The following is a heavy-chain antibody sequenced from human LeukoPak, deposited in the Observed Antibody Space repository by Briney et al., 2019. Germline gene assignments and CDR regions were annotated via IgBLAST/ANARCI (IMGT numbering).Heavy chain of an antibody. CDR2: IYSGGST. Sequence: PGGSLRLSCAASGFTFGDSAMHWVRQPPGKGLEWVSVIYSGGSTYYADSVKGRFTISRHNSKNTLYLQMNSLRAEDTAVYYCASGYCSGGSCGGAYYYYGMDVWGQGTTVTVSS. V-gene: IGHV3-53*04. CDR3: ASGYCSGGSCGGAYYYYGMDV. D-gene: IGHD2-15*01. J-gene: IGHJ6*02. CDR1: GFTFGDSA.